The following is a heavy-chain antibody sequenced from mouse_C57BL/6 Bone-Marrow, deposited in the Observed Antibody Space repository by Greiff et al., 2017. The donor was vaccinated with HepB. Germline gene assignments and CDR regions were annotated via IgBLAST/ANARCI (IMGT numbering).Heavy chain of an antibody. J-gene: IGHJ3*01. CDR3: ARTQNSPYYYGSSPFAY. D-gene: IGHD1-1*01. V-gene: IGHV1-58*01. CDR2: IYIGNGYT. CDR1: GYTFTSYG. Sequence: VQLQQSGAELVRPGSSVKMSCKTSGYTFTSYGINWVKQRPGQGLEWIGYIYIGNGYTEYNEKFKSKATLTSDTSSSTAYMQLSSLTSEDSAIYFCARTQNSPYYYGSSPFAYWGQGTLVTVSA.